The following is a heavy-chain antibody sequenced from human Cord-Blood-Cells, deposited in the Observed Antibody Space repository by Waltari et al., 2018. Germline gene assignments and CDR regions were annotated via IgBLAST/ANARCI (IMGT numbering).Heavy chain of an antibody. CDR3: ARGEWLRSGWFDP. Sequence: QVQLQQWGAGLLKPSETLSLTCAVYGGSFSGYYWSWIRQPPGKGLEWIGEINHSGGTNYNPSLKSGVTISVDTSKNQFSLKLSSVTAADTAVYYCARGEWLRSGWFDPWGQGTLVTVSS. D-gene: IGHD5-12*01. CDR1: GGSFSGYY. J-gene: IGHJ5*02. CDR2: INHSGGT. V-gene: IGHV4-34*01.